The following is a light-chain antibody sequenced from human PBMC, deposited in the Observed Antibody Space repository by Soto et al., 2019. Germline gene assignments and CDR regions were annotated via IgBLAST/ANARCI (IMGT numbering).Light chain of an antibody. J-gene: IGKJ1*01. CDR1: QSISPW. Sequence: DIQMTQSPSTLSAFLGDRVTITCRASQSISPWLAWYQQKPGKVPKLLIHKTSSLESGVPSRFSGSGSGTEFALTISSLQPDDFATYYCHQYYTYPWTFGQGTKVDIK. V-gene: IGKV1-5*03. CDR2: KTS. CDR3: HQYYTYPWT.